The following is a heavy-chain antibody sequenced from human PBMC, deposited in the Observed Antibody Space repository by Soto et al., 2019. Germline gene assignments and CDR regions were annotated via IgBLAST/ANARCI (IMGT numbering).Heavy chain of an antibody. J-gene: IGHJ3*02. CDR3: ARVTIADDAFDI. CDR1: GGSVSSASCF. Sequence: SETLSLTCTVSGGSVSSASCFWSWIRQPPGKGLEWIGYIYYSGTTNYNPSLKSRVIISVDTSKNHFSLKLTSVTAADTAVYYCARVTIADDAFDIWGQGTMGTVS. D-gene: IGHD2-15*01. V-gene: IGHV4-61*03. CDR2: IYYSGTT.